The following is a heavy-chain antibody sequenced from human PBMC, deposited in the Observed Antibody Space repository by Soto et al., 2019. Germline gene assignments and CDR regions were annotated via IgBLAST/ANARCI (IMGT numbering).Heavy chain of an antibody. V-gene: IGHV2-5*02. CDR1: GFSLSTSGVG. D-gene: IGHD5-12*01. J-gene: IGHJ3*02. Sequence: QITLKESGPPLVNPTQPLTLTCTFSGFSLSTSGVGVGWIRQPPGKALEWLALIYWDDDKRYSPSLKTRLTIPKDTSKNQVVLTMTNMDPVDTATYYCAHRVIYSGYAPDAFDIWGQGTMVTVSS. CDR3: AHRVIYSGYAPDAFDI. CDR2: IYWDDDK.